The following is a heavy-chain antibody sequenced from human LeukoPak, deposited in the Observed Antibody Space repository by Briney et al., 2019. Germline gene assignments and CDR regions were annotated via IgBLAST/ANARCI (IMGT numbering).Heavy chain of an antibody. J-gene: IGHJ4*02. CDR3: ARSGIPLRYCSSTSCFHYFDY. V-gene: IGHV1-46*01. CDR1: GYTFTSYG. Sequence: ASVKVSCKASGYTFTSYGISWVRQAPGQGLEWMGIINPSGGSTSYAQKFQGRVTMTRNTSTSTVYMELSSLRSEDTAVYYCARSGIPLRYCSSTSCFHYFDYWGQGTLVTVSS. D-gene: IGHD2-2*01. CDR2: INPSGGST.